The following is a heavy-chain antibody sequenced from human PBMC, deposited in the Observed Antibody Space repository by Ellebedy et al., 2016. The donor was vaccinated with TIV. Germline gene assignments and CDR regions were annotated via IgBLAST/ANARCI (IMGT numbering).Heavy chain of an antibody. V-gene: IGHV3-30*02. CDR1: GITFSGYD. CDR2: IRYDGTTE. Sequence: PGGSLRLSCAASGITFSGYDMHWVRQAPGKGLEWVSYIRYDGTTEHYADSVKGRFTISRDNSKNTLYLQMNSLRAGDTAVYYCTNGGKDFEHWGQGTQVSVSP. J-gene: IGHJ1*01. D-gene: IGHD3-16*01. CDR3: TNGGKDFEH.